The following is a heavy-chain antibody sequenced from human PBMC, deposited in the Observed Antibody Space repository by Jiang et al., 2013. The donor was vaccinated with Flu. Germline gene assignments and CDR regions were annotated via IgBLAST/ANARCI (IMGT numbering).Heavy chain of an antibody. CDR2: IDPADSYG. D-gene: IGHD2-8*01. CDR1: GYSFTSYW. J-gene: IGHJ5*02. V-gene: IGHV5-10-1*01. Sequence: GAEVKKPGESLRISCKGSGYSFTSYWISWLRQMPGKGLEWMGRIDPADSYGNYSPSFQGHVNISVDRSISTAYLQWSSLKASDIAMYYCARHNGASAHQRSLPGNNWFDPWGQGTLVTVSS. CDR3: ARHNGASAHQRSLPGNNWFDP.